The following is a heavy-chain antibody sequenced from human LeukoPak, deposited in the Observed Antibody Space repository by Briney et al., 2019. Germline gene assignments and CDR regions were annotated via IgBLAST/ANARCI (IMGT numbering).Heavy chain of an antibody. Sequence: SQTLSLTCTVSGGSISSGDYYWSWIRQPPGKGLEWIGYIYYSGSTYYNPSLKSRVTISVDTSKNQFSLKLSSVTAADTAVYYCARGIPYSYGSHYFDCWGQGTLVTVSS. D-gene: IGHD5-18*01. J-gene: IGHJ4*02. CDR2: IYYSGST. V-gene: IGHV4-30-4*08. CDR1: GGSISSGDYY. CDR3: ARGIPYSYGSHYFDC.